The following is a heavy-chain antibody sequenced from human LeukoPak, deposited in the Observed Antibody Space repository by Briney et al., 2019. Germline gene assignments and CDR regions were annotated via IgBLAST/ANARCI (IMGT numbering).Heavy chain of an antibody. CDR1: GGSISSYY. Sequence: SETLSLTCTVSGGSISSYYWSWIRQPAGKGLEWIGRIYTSGSTNYNPSLKSRVTMSVDTSKNQFSLKLSSVTAADTAVYYCASGGSLNLYYYYYMDVWGKGTTVTVSS. V-gene: IGHV4-4*07. J-gene: IGHJ6*03. CDR3: ASGGSLNLYYYYYMDV. CDR2: IYTSGST. D-gene: IGHD2-15*01.